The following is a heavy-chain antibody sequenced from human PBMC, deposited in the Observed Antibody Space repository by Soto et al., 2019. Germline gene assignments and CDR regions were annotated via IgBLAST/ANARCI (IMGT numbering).Heavy chain of an antibody. CDR3: AHRTGFYF. CDR2: ISGSGGGT. J-gene: IGHJ4*02. CDR1: GYTFSSFD. V-gene: IGHV3-23*01. Sequence: GGSLRLSCAVSGYTFSSFDMSWFRQAPGKGLEWVSTISGSGGGTNYADSVKGRFTISRDISTYTVYLQMNSLRAEDTAVYYCAHRTGFYFCGQGALVIVSS.